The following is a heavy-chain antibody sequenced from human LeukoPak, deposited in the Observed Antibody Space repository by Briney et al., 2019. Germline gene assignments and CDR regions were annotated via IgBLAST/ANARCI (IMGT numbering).Heavy chain of an antibody. CDR3: AKDSNGAVFSGYDPYYMDV. D-gene: IGHD5-12*01. Sequence: GGSLRLSGAASGFTFSSYGMHWVRQAPGKGLEGVAFIRYDGSNKYYADSVKGRFTISRDNSKNTLYLQMNSLRAEDTAVYYCAKDSNGAVFSGYDPYYMDVWGKGTTVTISS. CDR1: GFTFSSYG. J-gene: IGHJ6*03. CDR2: IRYDGSNK. V-gene: IGHV3-30*02.